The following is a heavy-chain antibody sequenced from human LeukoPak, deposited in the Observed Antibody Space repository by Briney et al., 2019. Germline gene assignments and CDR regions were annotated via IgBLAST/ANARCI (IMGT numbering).Heavy chain of an antibody. CDR1: GYTFTSYW. V-gene: IGHV5-51*01. Sequence: GESLKISCKGSGYTFTSYWIGWVRQMPGKGLEWMGVIYPGDSDTRYSPSFQGQVTISADKSFTTAYLQWSSLKASDYAMYYCAKHKGGSGWYFDSWGQGTLVTVSS. J-gene: IGHJ4*02. CDR3: AKHKGGSGWYFDS. D-gene: IGHD6-19*01. CDR2: IYPGDSDT.